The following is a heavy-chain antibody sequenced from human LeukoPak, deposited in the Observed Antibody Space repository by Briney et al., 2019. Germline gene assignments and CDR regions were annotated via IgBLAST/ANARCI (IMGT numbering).Heavy chain of an antibody. Sequence: GRFLRLSCAASGFTFSSYAMHWVRQAPGKGLEWVAVISYDGSNKYYADSVKGRFTISRDNSKNTLYLQMNSLRAEDTAVYYCASSRGAGIAAAGTAWIDWFDPWGQGTLVTVSS. V-gene: IGHV3-30*04. D-gene: IGHD6-13*01. CDR3: ASSRGAGIAAAGTAWIDWFDP. J-gene: IGHJ5*02. CDR2: ISYDGSNK. CDR1: GFTFSSYA.